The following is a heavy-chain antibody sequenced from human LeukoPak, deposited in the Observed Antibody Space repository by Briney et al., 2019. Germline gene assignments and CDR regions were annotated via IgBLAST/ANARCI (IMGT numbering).Heavy chain of an antibody. CDR1: GYNYTNYW. Sequence: GESLKISCKGSGYNYTNYWIGWVRQMPGKGLEWMGIIFPGDSDARYSPSFHGQVTISADKSISTAYLQWSSLKASDTAMYYCARRGYNYGYYFDYWGQGTLVTVSA. CDR2: IFPGDSDA. V-gene: IGHV5-51*01. D-gene: IGHD5-18*01. CDR3: ARRGYNYGYYFDY. J-gene: IGHJ4*02.